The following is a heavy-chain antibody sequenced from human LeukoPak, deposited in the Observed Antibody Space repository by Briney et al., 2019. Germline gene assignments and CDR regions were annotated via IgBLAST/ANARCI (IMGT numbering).Heavy chain of an antibody. CDR3: AKLLGTATTYDS. Sequence: PGGSLRLSCEASRFTFSGNWMSWVRQAPGKGLEWVASINPDGSQKLYVDSVKGRFTISRDNTKSSLYLQMNSLGAEDTAMYYCAKLLGTATTYDSWGQGTRVTVSS. CDR2: INPDGSQK. V-gene: IGHV3-7*01. CDR1: RFTFSGNW. D-gene: IGHD5-24*01. J-gene: IGHJ4*02.